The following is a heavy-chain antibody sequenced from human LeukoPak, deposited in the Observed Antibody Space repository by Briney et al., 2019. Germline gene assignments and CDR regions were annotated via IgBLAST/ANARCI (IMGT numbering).Heavy chain of an antibody. D-gene: IGHD1-26*01. CDR3: ARATWDPNYYYYMDV. J-gene: IGHJ6*03. V-gene: IGHV3-21*01. Sequence: PGGSLRLSCAASGFTFSSYTMKWVRQAPGKGLEWVSSISSSSSYIYYADSVKGRFTISRDNAKNSLFLQMNSLRPEDTAVYFCARATWDPNYYYYMDVWGKGTTVTISS. CDR2: ISSSSSYI. CDR1: GFTFSSYT.